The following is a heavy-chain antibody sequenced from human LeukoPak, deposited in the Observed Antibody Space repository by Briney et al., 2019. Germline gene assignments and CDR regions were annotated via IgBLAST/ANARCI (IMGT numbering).Heavy chain of an antibody. CDR2: IYTSGST. J-gene: IGHJ4*02. Sequence: SQXLSLTCTVSGGSISSGSYYWRWVRQPAGKGLEWIGRIYTSGSTNYNPSLKSRVTISVDTSKNQFSLKLSSVTAADTAVYYCARETPSRYCSGGSCYSWGQGTLVTVSS. V-gene: IGHV4-61*02. CDR1: GGSISSGSYY. CDR3: ARETPSRYCSGGSCYS. D-gene: IGHD2-15*01.